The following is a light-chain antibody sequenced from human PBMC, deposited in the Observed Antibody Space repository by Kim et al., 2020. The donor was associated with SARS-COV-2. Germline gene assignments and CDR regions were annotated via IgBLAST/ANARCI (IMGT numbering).Light chain of an antibody. Sequence: DIQMTQSPSTLSASVGDRVTITSRASQSISSWLAWYQQKPGKAPKLLIYDASSLESGVPSRFSGSGSGTEFTLTISSLQPDDFATYYCQQYNSPPYTFGQGTKLEI. J-gene: IGKJ2*01. V-gene: IGKV1-5*01. CDR1: QSISSW. CDR2: DAS. CDR3: QQYNSPPYT.